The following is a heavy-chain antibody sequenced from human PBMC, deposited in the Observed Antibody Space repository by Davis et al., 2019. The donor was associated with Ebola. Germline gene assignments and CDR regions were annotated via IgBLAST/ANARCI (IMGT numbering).Heavy chain of an antibody. CDR2: IRSKANSYAT. J-gene: IGHJ4*02. V-gene: IGHV3-73*01. CDR1: GFTFSGSA. Sequence: GGSLRLSCAASGFTFSGSAMHWVRQASGKGLEWVGRIRSKANSYATAYAAPVKGRFTISRDDSKNTAYLQMNSLKTEDTAVYYCTYSGYGGIDYWGQGTLVTVSS. CDR3: TYSGYGGIDY. D-gene: IGHD5-12*01.